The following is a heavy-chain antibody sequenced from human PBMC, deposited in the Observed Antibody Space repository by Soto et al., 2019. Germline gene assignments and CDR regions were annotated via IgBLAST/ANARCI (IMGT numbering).Heavy chain of an antibody. V-gene: IGHV1-69*12. D-gene: IGHD1-26*01. Sequence: QVQLVQSGAEVKKPGASVKVSCKASGGTFSSYAISWVRQAPGQGLEWMGGIIPIFGTANYAQKFQGRVTITADESTSTAYMELSSLRSEDTAVYYCARDGLTTVTPVSLRKWELRLGYWGQGTLVTVSS. CDR1: GGTFSSYA. CDR3: ARDGLTTVTPVSLRKWELRLGY. CDR2: IIPIFGTA. J-gene: IGHJ4*02.